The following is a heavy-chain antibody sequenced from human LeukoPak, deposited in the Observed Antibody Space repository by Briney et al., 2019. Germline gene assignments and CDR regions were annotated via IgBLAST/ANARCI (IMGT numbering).Heavy chain of an antibody. CDR3: ARPISGLRSGGAFDI. D-gene: IGHD5-12*01. Sequence: PSETLSLTCTVSGGSISSYYWSWVRQPPGKGLEWIGYICYSGSTNYNPSLKSRVTISVDTSKNQFSLKLSSVTAADAAVYYCARPISGLRSGGAFDIWGQGTMVTVSS. CDR1: GGSISSYY. CDR2: ICYSGST. V-gene: IGHV4-59*08. J-gene: IGHJ3*02.